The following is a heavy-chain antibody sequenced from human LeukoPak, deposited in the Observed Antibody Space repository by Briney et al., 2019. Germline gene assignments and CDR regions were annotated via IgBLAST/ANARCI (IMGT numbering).Heavy chain of an antibody. D-gene: IGHD3-16*01. J-gene: IGHJ6*03. Sequence: PSETLSLTCAAYGGSFSDYYWSWIRQPPGKGLEWIGEVNHSGSTNYNPSLKSRVTMSVDTSVNQFSLKLSSVTAADTAVYYCARGHNWYYMDVWGKGTTVTVSS. CDR1: GGSFSDYY. CDR3: ARGHNWYYMDV. CDR2: VNHSGST. V-gene: IGHV4-34*01.